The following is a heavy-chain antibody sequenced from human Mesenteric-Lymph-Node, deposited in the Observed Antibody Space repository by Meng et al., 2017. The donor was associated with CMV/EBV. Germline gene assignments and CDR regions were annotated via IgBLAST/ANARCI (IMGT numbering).Heavy chain of an antibody. CDR1: GFTFSSYG. D-gene: IGHD3-3*01. CDR2: IRYDGSSK. Sequence: GESLKISCAASGFTFSSYGMHWVRQAPGKGLEWVAFIRYDGSSKYYADSVKGRFTISRDNSKNTLYLQMNSLRAEDTAVYYCAKDGGYDFWSGYFDYWGQGTLVTVSS. J-gene: IGHJ4*02. V-gene: IGHV3-30*02. CDR3: AKDGGYDFWSGYFDY.